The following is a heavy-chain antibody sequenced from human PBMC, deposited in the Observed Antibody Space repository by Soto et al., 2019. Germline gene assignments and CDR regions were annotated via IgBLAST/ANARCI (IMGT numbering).Heavy chain of an antibody. V-gene: IGHV1-58*02. CDR2: IVVGSGNT. J-gene: IGHJ1*01. Sequence: SVKVSCKASGFTFTSSAMQWVRQARGQRLEWIGWIVVGSGNTNCAQKFQERVTITRDMSTSTAYMELSSLRSEDTAVYYCAARSNPNEYFQHWGQGTLVTVSS. CDR1: GFTFTSSA. CDR3: AARSNPNEYFQH.